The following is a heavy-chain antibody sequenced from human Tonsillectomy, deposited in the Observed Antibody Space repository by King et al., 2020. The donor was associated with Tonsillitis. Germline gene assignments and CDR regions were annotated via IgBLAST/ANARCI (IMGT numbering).Heavy chain of an antibody. D-gene: IGHD4-11*01. CDR3: ARVGMTTVTTLYWYYFDY. CDR1: GGTFSSYA. V-gene: IGHV1-69*01. Sequence: LVQSGAEVKKPGSSVKVSCKASGGTFSSYAISWVRQAPGQGLEWMGGTIPFFGTANYAQKFQGRVTITADESTNTAYMELSSLRSEDTAVYYCARVGMTTVTTLYWYYFDYWGQGALVTVSS. J-gene: IGHJ4*02. CDR2: TIPFFGTA.